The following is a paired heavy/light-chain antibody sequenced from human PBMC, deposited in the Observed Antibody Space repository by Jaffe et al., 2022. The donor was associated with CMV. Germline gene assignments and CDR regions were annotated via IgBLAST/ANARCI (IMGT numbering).Light chain of an antibody. CDR1: SLRSYY. CDR3: NSRDSSGNHPFYV. Sequence: SSELTQDPAVSVALGQTVRITCQGDSLRSYYASWYQQKPGQAPVLVIYGKNNRPSGIPDRFSGSSSGNTASLTITGAQAEDEADYYCNSRDSSGNHPFYVFGTGTKVTVL. CDR2: GKN. V-gene: IGLV3-19*01. J-gene: IGLJ1*01.
Heavy chain of an antibody. D-gene: IGHD3-10*01. Sequence: QVQLVESGGGVVQPGRSLRLSCAASGFTFSSYGMHWVRQAPGKGLEWVAVIWYDGSNKYYADSVKGRFTISRDNSKNTLYLQMNSLRAEDTAVYYCARDRHTLYGSGSFNHDAFDIWGQGTMVTVSS. CDR3: ARDRHTLYGSGSFNHDAFDI. V-gene: IGHV3-33*01. CDR1: GFTFSSYG. CDR2: IWYDGSNK. J-gene: IGHJ3*02.